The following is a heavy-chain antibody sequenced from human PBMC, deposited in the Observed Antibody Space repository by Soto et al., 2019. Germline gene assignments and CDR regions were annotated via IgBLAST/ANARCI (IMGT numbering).Heavy chain of an antibody. CDR1: GGSISTYY. CDR2: IYYTGST. V-gene: IGHV4-59*08. D-gene: IGHD3-10*01. CDR3: ARFSTPTPGGVAFDI. Sequence: QVQLQESGPGLVKPSETLSLTCTVSGGSISTYYWSWIRQPPGKGLEWIGYIYYTGSTNYNPSLKTRVTPSVHTSKNQFSLKLSSGTAAETAVYYCARFSTPTPGGVAFDIWGQGTMVTISS. J-gene: IGHJ3*02.